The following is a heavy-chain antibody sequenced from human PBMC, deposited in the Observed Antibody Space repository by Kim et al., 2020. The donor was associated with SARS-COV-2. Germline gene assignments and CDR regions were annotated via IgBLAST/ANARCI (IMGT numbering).Heavy chain of an antibody. CDR1: GGSISSGSYY. J-gene: IGHJ6*02. Sequence: SETLSLTCTVSGGSISSGSYYWSWIRQPAGKGLEWIGRIYTSGSTNYNPSLKSRVTISVDTSKNQFSLKLSSVTAADTAVYYCARTGVTIFGGVGGHYYGMDVWGQGTTVTVSS. CDR3: ARTGVTIFGGVGGHYYGMDV. D-gene: IGHD3-3*01. CDR2: IYTSGST. V-gene: IGHV4-61*02.